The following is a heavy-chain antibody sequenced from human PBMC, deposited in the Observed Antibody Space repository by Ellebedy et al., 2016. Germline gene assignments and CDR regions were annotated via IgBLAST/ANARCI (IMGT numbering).Heavy chain of an antibody. CDR1: GGSFSGYY. J-gene: IGHJ5*02. CDR2: INHSGST. V-gene: IGHV4-34*01. CDR3: ARWNPKYSSSWFWFDP. Sequence: SETLSLTXAVYGGSFSGYYWSWIRQPPGKGLEWIGEINHSGSTNYNPSLKSRVTISVDTSKNQFSLKLSSVTAADTAVYYCARWNPKYSSSWFWFDPWGQGTLVTVSS. D-gene: IGHD6-13*01.